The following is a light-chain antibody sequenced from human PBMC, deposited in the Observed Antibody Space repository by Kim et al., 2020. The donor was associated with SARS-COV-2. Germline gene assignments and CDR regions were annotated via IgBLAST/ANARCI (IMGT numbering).Light chain of an antibody. CDR3: QQYYSTPYT. V-gene: IGKV4-1*01. Sequence: RATVSCESRQSVLYSSNNKNNLAWYQHKPGQPPKLLIYWASTRESGVPDRFSGSGSGTDFTLTISSLQAEDVAVYYCQQYYSTPYTFGQGTKLEI. CDR2: WAS. CDR1: QSVLYSSNNKNN. J-gene: IGKJ2*01.